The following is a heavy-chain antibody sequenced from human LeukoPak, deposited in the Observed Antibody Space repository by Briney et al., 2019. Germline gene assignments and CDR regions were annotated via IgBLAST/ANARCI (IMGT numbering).Heavy chain of an antibody. CDR2: ISSSGSTI. D-gene: IGHD6-6*01. CDR1: GFTFSSYE. CDR3: ARDRYSSSPYYYYYMDV. Sequence: GGSLRLSCVASGFTFSSYEMNWVRQAPGKGLEWVSYISSSGSTIYYADSVKGRFTISRDNAKNSLYLQMNSLRAEDTAVYYCARDRYSSSPYYYYYMDVWGKGTTVTVSS. J-gene: IGHJ6*03. V-gene: IGHV3-48*03.